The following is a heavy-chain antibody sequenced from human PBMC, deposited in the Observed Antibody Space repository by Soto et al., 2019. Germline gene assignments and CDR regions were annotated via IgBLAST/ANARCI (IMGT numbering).Heavy chain of an antibody. CDR3: VLFGVVTMGYYYGMDV. D-gene: IGHD3-3*01. V-gene: IGHV1-69*12. CDR2: IIPIFGTA. CDR1: GGTFSSYA. Sequence: QVQLVQSGAEVKKPGSSVKVSCKASGGTFSSYAISWVRQAPGQGLEWMGGIIPIFGTANYAQKFQGRVTITADESTSTAYMELSRLRSEDTAVYYCVLFGVVTMGYYYGMDVWGQGPTVTVS. J-gene: IGHJ6*02.